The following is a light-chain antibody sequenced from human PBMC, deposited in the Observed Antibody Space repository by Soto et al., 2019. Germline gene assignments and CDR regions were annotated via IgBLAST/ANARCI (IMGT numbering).Light chain of an antibody. CDR1: QSISSW. V-gene: IGKV1-5*01. Sequence: DIKMTQSPSTLSASVGDRVTITCRASQSISSWLAWYQQKPGKAPKLLIYDASSLESGVPSRFSGSGSGTEFTLTISSLQPDDFATYYCQQYNSYLWTFGQGTNVEIK. CDR3: QQYNSYLWT. CDR2: DAS. J-gene: IGKJ1*01.